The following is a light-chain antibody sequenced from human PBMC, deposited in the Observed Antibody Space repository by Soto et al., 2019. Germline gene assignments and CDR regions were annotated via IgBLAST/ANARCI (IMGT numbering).Light chain of an antibody. CDR2: TAS. CDR3: HQSYRAPHT. CDR1: QSINKY. Sequence: DIQMTQSPSSLSASVGDRVTITCRASQSINKYLHWYQQKPGKAPKLLIYTASSLESGVPSRFSGSGSGTDFTLTISSLQPEDFASYFCHQSYRAPHTFGQGIKLEIK. V-gene: IGKV1-39*01. J-gene: IGKJ2*01.